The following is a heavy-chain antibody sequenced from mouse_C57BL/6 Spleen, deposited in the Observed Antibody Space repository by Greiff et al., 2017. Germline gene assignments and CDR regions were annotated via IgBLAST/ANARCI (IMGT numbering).Heavy chain of an antibody. V-gene: IGHV1-50*01. CDR3: ARGGRQFAY. CDR2: IDPSDSYT. D-gene: IGHD2-12*01. J-gene: IGHJ3*01. Sequence: QVQLQQPGAELVKPGASVKLSCKASGYTFTSYWMQWVKQRSGQGLEWIGEIDPSDSYTNYNQKFKGKATLAVDTSSSTAYMQLSSLTSEDSAVYYCARGGRQFAYWGQGTLGTVSA. CDR1: GYTFTSYW.